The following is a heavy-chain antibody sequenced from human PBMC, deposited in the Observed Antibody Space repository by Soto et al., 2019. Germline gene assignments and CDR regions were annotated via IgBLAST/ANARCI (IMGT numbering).Heavy chain of an antibody. Sequence: SETLSLTCTVSGGSISSYYWSWIRQPPGKGLEWIGYIYYSGSTNYNPSLKSRVTISVDTSKNQFSLKLSSVTAADTAVYYCARQRTNYVYYYYYMDVRGKGTTVTVSS. CDR1: GGSISSYY. D-gene: IGHD1-7*01. J-gene: IGHJ6*03. V-gene: IGHV4-59*01. CDR3: ARQRTNYVYYYYYMDV. CDR2: IYYSGST.